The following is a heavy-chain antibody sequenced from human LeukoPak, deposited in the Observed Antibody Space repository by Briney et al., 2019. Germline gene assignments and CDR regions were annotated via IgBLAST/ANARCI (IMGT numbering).Heavy chain of an antibody. CDR2: IIPIFGTA. D-gene: IGHD2-15*01. CDR1: GGTFSSYA. CDR3: ASAGYCSGGSCYYYYMDV. Sequence: GASVKVSCKASGGTFSSYAIRWVRQAPGQGLEWMGGIIPIFGTANYAQKFQGRVTITADESTSTAYMELSSLRSEDTAVYYCASAGYCSGGSCYYYYMDVWGKGTTVTVSS. J-gene: IGHJ6*03. V-gene: IGHV1-69*13.